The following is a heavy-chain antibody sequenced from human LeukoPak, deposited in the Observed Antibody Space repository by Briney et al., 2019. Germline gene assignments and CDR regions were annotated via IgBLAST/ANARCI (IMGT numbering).Heavy chain of an antibody. D-gene: IGHD4-17*01. CDR1: GYTFSGYY. J-gene: IGHJ4*02. V-gene: IGHV1-2*02. Sequence: ASVKVSCKASGYTFSGYYMHWVRQAPGQGLEWVGWINPNTGDPYYAQKFQGRVTMTRDTSISTDYMELSTLRSDDAAVYYCARKGADYGDYDYWGQGTLVTVSS. CDR3: ARKGADYGDYDY. CDR2: INPNTGDP.